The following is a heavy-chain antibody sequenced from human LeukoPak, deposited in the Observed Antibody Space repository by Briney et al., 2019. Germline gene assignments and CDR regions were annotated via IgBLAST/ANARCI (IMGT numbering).Heavy chain of an antibody. Sequence: SETLSLTCAVYGGSFSDYYWSWIRQPPGKGLEWIGEINYSGSTNYNPSLKSQVTISVDTSKNQFSLNLSSVTAADTAVYYCARRAFYGDYGFNPWGQGTLVTVSS. V-gene: IGHV4-34*01. D-gene: IGHD4-17*01. CDR3: ARRAFYGDYGFNP. CDR1: GGSFSDYY. CDR2: INYSGST. J-gene: IGHJ5*02.